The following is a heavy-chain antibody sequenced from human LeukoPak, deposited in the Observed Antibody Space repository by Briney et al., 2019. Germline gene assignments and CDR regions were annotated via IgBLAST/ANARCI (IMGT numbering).Heavy chain of an antibody. V-gene: IGHV3-7*01. CDR1: GFTLSTYW. CDR2: IKQDDSEK. D-gene: IGHD6-19*01. Sequence: QTGGSLRLSCTASGFTLSTYWMSWFRQAPKKGLEWVANIKQDDSEKYYAGSVKGRFTISRDNAKNSVYLQMNSLRVEDTAVYYCGRGGAVASYWGQGTLVTVSS. CDR3: GRGGAVASY. J-gene: IGHJ4*02.